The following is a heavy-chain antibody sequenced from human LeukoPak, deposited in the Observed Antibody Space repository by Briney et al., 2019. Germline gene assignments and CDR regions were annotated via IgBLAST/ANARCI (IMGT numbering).Heavy chain of an antibody. D-gene: IGHD2-8*02. CDR2: IGPAGTNT. CDR1: GYTFSNYY. CDR3: AREESGGFFDY. V-gene: IGHV1-46*01. Sequence: ASVKVSCKTSGYTFSNYYMHWVRQAPGQGLEWMGLIGPAGTNTNYAQKFRGRVTVTRDTSTTTVYMELSSLSYEDTAVYYCAREESGGFFDYWGQGTLVTVSS. J-gene: IGHJ4*02.